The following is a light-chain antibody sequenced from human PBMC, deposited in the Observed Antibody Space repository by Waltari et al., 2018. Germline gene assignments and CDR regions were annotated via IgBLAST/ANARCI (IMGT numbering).Light chain of an antibody. J-gene: IGLJ3*02. CDR1: TGSVASTSY. Sequence: QTVVTQEPSLSVSPGGPVTLTCALSTGSVASTSYPTWYKQTPGQPPRKLVYKGISRSSGVPDRFSGSILGNTAALTITGAQAEDESDYYCSIYMGSGVWVFGGGTKLTVL. V-gene: IGLV8-61*01. CDR3: SIYMGSGVWV. CDR2: KGI.